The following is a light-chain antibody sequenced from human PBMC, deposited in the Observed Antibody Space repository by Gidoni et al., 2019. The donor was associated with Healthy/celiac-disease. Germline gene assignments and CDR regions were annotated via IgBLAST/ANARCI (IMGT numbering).Light chain of an antibody. CDR3: QQYNNSPQT. V-gene: IGKV3-15*01. CDR1: QSVSSN. Sequence: IVMTPSPATLSVSPGERATLSCRESQSVSSNLDWYQQKPGQAPKLLIYGASTRATGIPSRFSGSGSGTDFTLTISSLQSEDFAVYYCQQYNNSPQTFGQGTKVEIK. J-gene: IGKJ1*01. CDR2: GAS.